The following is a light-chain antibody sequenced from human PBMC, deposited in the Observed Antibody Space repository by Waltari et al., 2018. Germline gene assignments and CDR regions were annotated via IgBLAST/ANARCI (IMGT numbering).Light chain of an antibody. V-gene: IGKV1-NL1*01. CDR1: QGIRNS. CDR3: QQYYSTPVYT. J-gene: IGKJ2*01. CDR2: SAS. Sequence: DIQMTQSPSSLSASLGDRVTITCRASQGIRNSLAWYQQKPGKAPKLLVSSASRLESGVPSRFSGSGSGTDYTLTISSLQPEDFATYYCQQYYSTPVYTFGQGTKLEI.